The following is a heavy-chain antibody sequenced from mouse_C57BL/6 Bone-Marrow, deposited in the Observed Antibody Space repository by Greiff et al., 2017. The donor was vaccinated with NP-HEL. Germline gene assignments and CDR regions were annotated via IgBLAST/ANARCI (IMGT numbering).Heavy chain of an antibody. Sequence: EVQVVESGGDLVKPGGSLKLSCAASGFTFSSYGMSWVRQTPDKRLEWVATISSGGSYTYYPDSVKGRFTISRDNAKNTLYLQMSSLKSEDTAMYYCARPSYGSSYALFAYWGQGTLVTVSA. CDR2: ISSGGSYT. CDR3: ARPSYGSSYALFAY. D-gene: IGHD1-1*01. J-gene: IGHJ3*01. CDR1: GFTFSSYG. V-gene: IGHV5-6*01.